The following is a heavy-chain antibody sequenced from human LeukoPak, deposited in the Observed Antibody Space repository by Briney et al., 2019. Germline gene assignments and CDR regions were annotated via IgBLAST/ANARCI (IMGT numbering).Heavy chain of an antibody. CDR2: IYTSGST. CDR1: GGSISSYY. V-gene: IGHV4-4*07. D-gene: IGHD6-19*01. CDR3: ARDFGYSSGWYGDHYYYYMDV. Sequence: PSETLSLTCTVSGGSISSYYWSWIRQPAGKGLEWIGRIYTSGSTNYNPSLKSRVTMSVDTSKNQFSLKLSSETAADTAVYYCARDFGYSSGWYGDHYYYYMDVWGKGTTVTISS. J-gene: IGHJ6*03.